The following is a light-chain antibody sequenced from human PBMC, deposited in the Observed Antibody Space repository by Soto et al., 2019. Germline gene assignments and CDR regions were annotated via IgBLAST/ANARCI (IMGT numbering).Light chain of an antibody. CDR3: QQNAITPPWT. Sequence: QLTQSPSSLSASVGDRVIITCRASQSVSRSLNWYQQKPGHPPKLLLYAASTLHSGVPSRFSGSGSGTEFTLTISSLQPEDFATYYCQQNAITPPWTFGQGTKVDIK. J-gene: IGKJ1*01. CDR1: QSVSRS. V-gene: IGKV1-39*01. CDR2: AAS.